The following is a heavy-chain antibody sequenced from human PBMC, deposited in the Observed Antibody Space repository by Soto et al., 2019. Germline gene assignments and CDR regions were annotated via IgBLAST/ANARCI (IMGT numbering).Heavy chain of an antibody. Sequence: EVQLLESGGGLVQPGGSLRLSCAASGFTFSSYAMSWVRQAPGKGLEWVSAISGSGGSTYYADSVKGRFTISRDNSKNTLYLQMNSPRAEDTAVYYCAKGPDYYDSSGPSGWFDYWGQGTLVTVSS. V-gene: IGHV3-23*01. CDR3: AKGPDYYDSSGPSGWFDY. J-gene: IGHJ4*02. D-gene: IGHD3-22*01. CDR1: GFTFSSYA. CDR2: ISGSGGST.